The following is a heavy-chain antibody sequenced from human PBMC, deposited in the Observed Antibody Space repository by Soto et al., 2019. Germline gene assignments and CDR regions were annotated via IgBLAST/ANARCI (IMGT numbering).Heavy chain of an antibody. CDR3: AKHPIFGVVTHYFAH. D-gene: IGHD3-3*01. J-gene: IGHJ4*02. CDR1: GFSFSSYA. CDR2: ISGSGGDT. Sequence: EVQLLESGGTLVQPGGSVRLSCVVSGFSFSSYAMGWVRQAPGKGLEWVSSISGSGGDTYYGDSVKGRFTISRDNSKNTLYLEANSLTAEDTAVYYSAKHPIFGVVTHYFAHWGQGTLVTVSS. V-gene: IGHV3-23*01.